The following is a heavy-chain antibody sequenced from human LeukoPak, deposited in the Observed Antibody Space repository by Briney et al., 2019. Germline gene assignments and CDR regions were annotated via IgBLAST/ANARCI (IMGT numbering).Heavy chain of an antibody. CDR1: GFTFSSYA. Sequence: GGSLRLSCAASGFTFSSYAMTWVRQGPGKGLEWVSTISSSGGHTYNADPVKGRFTISRDNSKNTLYLQMNSLRADDTALYYCARTAASSGYYYDQWGQGTLVTVSS. J-gene: IGHJ4*02. V-gene: IGHV3-23*01. D-gene: IGHD6-19*01. CDR3: ARTAASSGYYYDQ. CDR2: ISSSGGHT.